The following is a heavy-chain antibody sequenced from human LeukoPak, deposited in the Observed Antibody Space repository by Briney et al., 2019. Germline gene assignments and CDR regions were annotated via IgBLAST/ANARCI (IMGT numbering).Heavy chain of an antibody. D-gene: IGHD1-26*01. CDR3: ARERIVGATNDAFDI. CDR2: ISAYNGNT. Sequence: ASVKVSCKASGYTFTSYGISWVRQAPGQGLEWMGWISAYNGNTNYAQKLQGRVTMTTDTSTSTAYMKLRSLRSDDTAVYYCARERIVGATNDAFDIWGQGTMVTVSS. V-gene: IGHV1-18*01. J-gene: IGHJ3*02. CDR1: GYTFTSYG.